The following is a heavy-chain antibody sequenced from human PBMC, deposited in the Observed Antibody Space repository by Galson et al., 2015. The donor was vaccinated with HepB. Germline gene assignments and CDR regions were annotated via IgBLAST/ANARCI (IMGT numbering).Heavy chain of an antibody. J-gene: IGHJ4*02. V-gene: IGHV3-48*03. CDR2: ISSSGTTI. D-gene: IGHD3-22*01. CDR3: ARDRPYFYDNSGYGDY. Sequence: SLRLSCAASGFTFSSYEMNWVRQAPGKGLEWVSYISSSGTTIYYADSVKGRFTISRDNARNSLYLQLSSLRAEDTAVYYCARDRPYFYDNSGYGDYWGQGTLVTVSS. CDR1: GFTFSSYE.